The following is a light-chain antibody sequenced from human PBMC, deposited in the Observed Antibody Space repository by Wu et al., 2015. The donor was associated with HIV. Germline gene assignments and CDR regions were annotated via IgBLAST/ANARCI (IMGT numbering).Light chain of an antibody. Sequence: EIVLTQSPGTLSLSPGERATLSCRASQSVSRSYLAWYQQKPGQAPRLLIYGASSRATGIPDRFSGSGSGTDFTLTISRLEPEDFAVYYCQLYGTSPQVTFGGGTKGGDQT. V-gene: IGKV3-20*01. CDR2: GAS. J-gene: IGKJ4*01. CDR3: QLYGTSPQVT. CDR1: QSVSRSY.